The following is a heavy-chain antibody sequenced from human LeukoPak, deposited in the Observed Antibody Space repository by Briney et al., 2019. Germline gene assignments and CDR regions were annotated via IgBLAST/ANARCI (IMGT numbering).Heavy chain of an antibody. D-gene: IGHD3-10*01. CDR1: GHTFSNYY. J-gene: IGHJ5*02. Sequence: APVKVSCKASGHTFSNYYMHWVRQAPGQGLEWMGWMNPNSGNTGYAQKFQGRVTMTRNTSISTAYMELSSLRSEDTAVYYCARGQDRGSNWFDPWGQGTLVTVSS. CDR2: MNPNSGNT. CDR3: ARGQDRGSNWFDP. V-gene: IGHV1-8*02.